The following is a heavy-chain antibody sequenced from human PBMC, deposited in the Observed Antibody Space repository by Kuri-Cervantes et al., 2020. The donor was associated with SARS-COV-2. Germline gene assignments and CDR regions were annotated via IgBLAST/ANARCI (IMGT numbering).Heavy chain of an antibody. J-gene: IGHJ6*03. D-gene: IGHD1-26*01. CDR3: ARGGGSYFYYYYYMDV. Sequence: ESLKISCAVYGGSFSGYYWSWIRQPPGKGLEWIGEINHSGSTNYNPSLKSRVTISVDTSKNQFSLKLSSVTAADTAVYYCARGGGSYFYYYYYMDVWGKGTTVTVSS. CDR2: INHSGST. V-gene: IGHV4-34*01. CDR1: GGSFSGYY.